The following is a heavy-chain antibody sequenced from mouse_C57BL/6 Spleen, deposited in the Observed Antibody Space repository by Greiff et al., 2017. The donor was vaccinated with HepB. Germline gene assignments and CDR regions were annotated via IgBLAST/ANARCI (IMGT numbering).Heavy chain of an antibody. V-gene: IGHV5-9-1*02. CDR3: TRDPFRLRLHYYAMDY. J-gene: IGHJ4*01. D-gene: IGHD3-2*02. Sequence: EVQVVESGEGLVKPGGSLKLPCAASGFTFSSYAMSWVRQTPEKRLEWVAYISSGGDYIYYADTVKGRFTISRDNARNTLYLQMSSLKSEDTAMYYCTRDPFRLRLHYYAMDYWGQGTSVTVSS. CDR1: GFTFSSYA. CDR2: ISSGGDYI.